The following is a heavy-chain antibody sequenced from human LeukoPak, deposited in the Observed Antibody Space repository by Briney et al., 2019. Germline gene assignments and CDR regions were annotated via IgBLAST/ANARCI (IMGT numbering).Heavy chain of an antibody. D-gene: IGHD3-22*01. Sequence: ASVKVSCKASGYTFTGYYMHWVRQAPGQGLEWTGWINPNSGGTNYAQKFQGRVTMTRDTSISTAYMELSRLRSDDTAVYYCARDYYYDSSGYYSVDYWGQGTLVTVSS. CDR1: GYTFTGYY. CDR3: ARDYYYDSSGYYSVDY. J-gene: IGHJ4*02. V-gene: IGHV1-2*02. CDR2: INPNSGGT.